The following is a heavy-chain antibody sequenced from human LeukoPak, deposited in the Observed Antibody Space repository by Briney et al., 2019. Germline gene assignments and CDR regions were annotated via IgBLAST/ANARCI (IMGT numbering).Heavy chain of an antibody. CDR1: GFTLSNYW. D-gene: IGHD1-26*01. CDR2: IYSGGST. Sequence: GGSLRLSCVASGFTLSNYWMSWVRQAPGKGLEWVSVIYSGGSTYYADSVKGRFTISRDNSKNTLYLQMNSLRAEDTAVYYCARGLSIVGVYYFDYWGQGTLVTVSS. J-gene: IGHJ4*02. CDR3: ARGLSIVGVYYFDY. V-gene: IGHV3-53*01.